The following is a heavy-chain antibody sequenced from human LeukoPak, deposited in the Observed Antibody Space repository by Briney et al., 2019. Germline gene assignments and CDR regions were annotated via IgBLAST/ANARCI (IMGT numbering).Heavy chain of an antibody. V-gene: IGHV3-53*01. D-gene: IGHD6-6*01. Sequence: PGGSLRLSCAASGFTVSSNYMSWVRQAPGKRLGWVSVIYSGGSTYYADSVKGRFTISRDNSKNTLYLQMNSLRAEDTAVYYCARVAFRSSSYISGIEYWGQGTLVTVSS. CDR3: ARVAFRSSSYISGIEY. CDR1: GFTVSSNY. J-gene: IGHJ4*02. CDR2: IYSGGST.